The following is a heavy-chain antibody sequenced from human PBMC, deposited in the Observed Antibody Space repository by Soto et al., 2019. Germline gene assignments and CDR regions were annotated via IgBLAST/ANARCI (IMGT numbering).Heavy chain of an antibody. CDR1: GFTFSSYG. D-gene: IGHD2-2*01. CDR2: IWYDGSNK. CDR3: VRGGYCSSTSCYADFDY. Sequence: GGSLRLSCAASGFTFSSYGMHWVRQAPGKGLEWVAVIWYDGSNKYYADSVKGRFTISRDNSKNTLYLQMNSLRAEDTAVYYCVRGGYCSSTSCYADFDYWGQGTLVTVSS. J-gene: IGHJ4*02. V-gene: IGHV3-33*01.